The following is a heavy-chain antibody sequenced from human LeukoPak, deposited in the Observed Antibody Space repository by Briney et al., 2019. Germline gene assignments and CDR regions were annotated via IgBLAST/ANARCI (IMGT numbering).Heavy chain of an antibody. D-gene: IGHD1-26*01. CDR1: SGSFIGYY. CDR2: INHSGST. CDR3: ARLYSGTYGGIYYYYYMEV. Sequence: SETLSLTCAVYSGSFIGYYWSWIRQPPGKGLEWIGEINHSGSTNYNPSLKSRVTISVDTSKNQFSLKLSSVTAADTAVYYCARLYSGTYGGIYYYYYMEVWGKGTTVTVSS. V-gene: IGHV4-34*01. J-gene: IGHJ6*03.